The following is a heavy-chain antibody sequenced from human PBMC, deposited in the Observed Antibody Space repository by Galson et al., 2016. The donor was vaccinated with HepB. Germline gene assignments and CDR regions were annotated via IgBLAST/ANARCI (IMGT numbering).Heavy chain of an antibody. CDR1: GVAFSSYV. V-gene: IGHV1-69*10. CDR2: IVPLQNIP. J-gene: IGHJ6*02. CDR3: ARSVTSIRLTDFYYTMDV. Sequence: SVKVSCKATGVAFSSYVMTWVRQAPGQGLEWMGGIVPLQNIPTYAQQFQGRVTISADESTRTAYMELRSLRSEDTAVYYCARSVTSIRLTDFYYTMDVWGLGTPVIVSS. D-gene: IGHD3-16*01.